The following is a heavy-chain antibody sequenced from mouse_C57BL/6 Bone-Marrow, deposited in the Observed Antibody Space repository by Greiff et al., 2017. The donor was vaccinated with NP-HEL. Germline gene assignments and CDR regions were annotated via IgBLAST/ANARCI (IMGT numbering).Heavy chain of an antibody. CDR2: INPSNGGT. J-gene: IGHJ1*03. CDR1: GYTFTSYW. CDR3: ALYGGYALWYFDV. D-gene: IGHD2-3*01. V-gene: IGHV1-53*01. Sequence: QVQLQQPGTELVKPGASVKLSCKASGYTFTSYWMPWVKQRPGQGLEWIGNINPSNGGTNYNEKFKSKATLTVDKSSSTAYMQLSSLTSEDSAVYYCALYGGYALWYFDVWGTGTTVTVSS.